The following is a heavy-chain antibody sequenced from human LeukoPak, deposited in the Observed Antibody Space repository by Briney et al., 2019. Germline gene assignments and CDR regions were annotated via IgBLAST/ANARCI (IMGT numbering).Heavy chain of an antibody. CDR1: RGSLKNFA. V-gene: IGHV1-69*01. D-gene: IGHD3-3*01. CDR3: ARRAEWFSWTRLDAFDI. Sequence: GSSVKVSCKASRGSLKNFAISWVRQAPGHRPEWMGGFNHISGTTNYAQKFQGRVTITVDDSTNIAYLDLSSLRSDDTALYYCARRAEWFSWTRLDAFDIWGQGTMVTVS. J-gene: IGHJ3*02. CDR2: FNHISGTT.